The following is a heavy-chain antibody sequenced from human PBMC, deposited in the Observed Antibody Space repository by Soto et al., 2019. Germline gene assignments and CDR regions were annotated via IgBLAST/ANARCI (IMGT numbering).Heavy chain of an antibody. Sequence: SQTLSLTCAISGDSASSNSAAWNWIRQSPSRGLEWLGRTYYRSKWYNDYAVSVKSRITINPDTSKNQFSLQLNSVTPEDTAVYYCARDDLGYCSGGSCYTYYYYYGMDVWGQGTTVTVSS. J-gene: IGHJ6*02. CDR2: TYYRSKWYN. CDR3: ARDDLGYCSGGSCYTYYYYYGMDV. V-gene: IGHV6-1*01. CDR1: GDSASSNSAA. D-gene: IGHD2-15*01.